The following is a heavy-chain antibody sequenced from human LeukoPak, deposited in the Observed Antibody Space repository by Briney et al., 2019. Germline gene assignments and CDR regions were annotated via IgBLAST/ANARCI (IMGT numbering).Heavy chain of an antibody. D-gene: IGHD1-26*01. V-gene: IGHV3-33*01. J-gene: IGHJ4*02. CDR3: ARDRVGGLGGMGY. CDR1: GFTFSNHG. Sequence: PGRSLRNSCTTPGFTFSNHGIHWVRQDPRKRLERVALIWYDGSNKFYAESVKGRFTISRDNSRNTLYLQMNSLRAEDTAVYYCARDRVGGLGGMGYWGQGTLVTVSS. CDR2: IWYDGSNK.